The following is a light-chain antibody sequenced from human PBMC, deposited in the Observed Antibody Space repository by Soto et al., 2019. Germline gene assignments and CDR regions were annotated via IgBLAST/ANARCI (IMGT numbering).Light chain of an antibody. J-gene: IGLJ2*01. CDR1: TSDIGSYDY. CDR2: DVS. Sequence: QFALTQPASVSGSPGQSITISCTGTTSDIGSYDYVSWYQQHPGRAPQLIIYDVSYRPSGVSNRFSASKSGNTACLTISGLQAEDEADYYCSSCTSSSTIFGGGTKVTVL. CDR3: SSCTSSSTI. V-gene: IGLV2-14*03.